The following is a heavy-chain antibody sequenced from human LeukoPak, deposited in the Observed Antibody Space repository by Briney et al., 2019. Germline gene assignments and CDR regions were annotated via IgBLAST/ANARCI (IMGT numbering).Heavy chain of an antibody. D-gene: IGHD1-26*01. Sequence: GGSLRLSCAASGFTFSSFSMNWVRQAPGKGLEWGSYISSSGSTIYYADSVKGRFTISRDNAKNSLYLQMHSLRAEDTAIYYCARVGGATRAVGAFDIWGQGTMVTVSS. V-gene: IGHV3-48*04. CDR1: GFTFSSFS. J-gene: IGHJ3*02. CDR2: ISSSGSTI. CDR3: ARVGGATRAVGAFDI.